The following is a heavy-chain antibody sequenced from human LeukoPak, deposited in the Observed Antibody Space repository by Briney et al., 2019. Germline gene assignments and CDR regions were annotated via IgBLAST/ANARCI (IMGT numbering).Heavy chain of an antibody. CDR1: GFTFSSYW. J-gene: IGHJ4*02. CDR2: IWYDGSNK. V-gene: IGHV3-33*08. D-gene: IGHD2-21*02. CDR3: ATVRGCGGDCYYLDY. Sequence: GGSLRLSCAASGFTFSSYWMHWVRQAPGEGLEWVTIIWYDGSNKYYADSVKGRFIISRDNSKNTLYLQMNSLRAEDTAVYYCATVRGCGGDCYYLDYWGQGTLVTVSS.